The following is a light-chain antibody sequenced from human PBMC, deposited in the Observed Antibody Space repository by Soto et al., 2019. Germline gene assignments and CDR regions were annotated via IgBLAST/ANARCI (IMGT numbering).Light chain of an antibody. V-gene: IGKV1-39*01. CDR2: AAS. J-gene: IGKJ1*01. CDR3: QQSYNIPRT. Sequence: ADRDTLTCRASQSISNYLNWYQQKPGKAPNLLIYAASTLQSGVPSRFSGGGSGTDFTLTISSLQPEDFATYYCQQSYNIPRTFGQGTKVDIK. CDR1: QSISNY.